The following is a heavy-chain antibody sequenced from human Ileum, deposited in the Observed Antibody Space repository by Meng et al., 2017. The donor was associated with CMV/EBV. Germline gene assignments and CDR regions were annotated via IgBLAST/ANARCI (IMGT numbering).Heavy chain of an antibody. D-gene: IGHD2-15*01. CDR2: ISSSSSYV. Sequence: GGSLRLSCAASGFTFSKYTINWVRQAPGKGLEWVSSISSSSSYVYYADSVKGRFTISRDNAQNSLYLHRNSLRGEDTVVYYCGRGGGGVVVASTHYYGLDVWGQGTTVTVSS. CDR3: GRGGGGVVVASTHYYGLDV. V-gene: IGHV3-21*01. J-gene: IGHJ6*02. CDR1: GFTFSKYT.